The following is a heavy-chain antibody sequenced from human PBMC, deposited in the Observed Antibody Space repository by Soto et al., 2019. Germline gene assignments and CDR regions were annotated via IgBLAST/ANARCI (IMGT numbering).Heavy chain of an antibody. Sequence: SETLSLTCTVSGGSISSYYWRWIRQPPGKGLEWIGYIYYSGSTNYNPSLKSRVTISVDTSKNQFSLKLSSVTAADTAVYYCASAGSNYYGSGSYYYYYYMDVWGKGTTVTVSS. CDR2: IYYSGST. CDR3: ASAGSNYYGSGSYYYYYYMDV. CDR1: GGSISSYY. V-gene: IGHV4-59*08. D-gene: IGHD3-10*01. J-gene: IGHJ6*03.